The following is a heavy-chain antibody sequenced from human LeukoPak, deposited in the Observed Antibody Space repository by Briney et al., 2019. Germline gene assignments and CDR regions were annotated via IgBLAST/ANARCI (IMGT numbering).Heavy chain of an antibody. CDR2: IKPNSGGT. CDR3: VRGKYYYDSSGYYFDH. J-gene: IGHJ4*02. D-gene: IGHD3-22*01. CDR1: GYIFTGYY. Sequence: ASVKVSCKAPGYIFTGYYMHWVRQAPGQGLEWMGWIKPNSGGTNYAQKFQGRVNMTRDTSITTAYMELSRLRPDDTAVYYCVRGKYYYDSSGYYFDHWGQGSLVTVSS. V-gene: IGHV1-2*02.